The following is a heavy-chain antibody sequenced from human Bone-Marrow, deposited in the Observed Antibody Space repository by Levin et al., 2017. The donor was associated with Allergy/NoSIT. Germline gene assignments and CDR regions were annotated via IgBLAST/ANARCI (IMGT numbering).Heavy chain of an antibody. CDR3: AKDIEGSDWSLFDS. J-gene: IGHJ4*02. Sequence: GGSLRLSCAASGFTFGAYAMHWVRRSPGKGLEWVSGITWNSRSIVYADSVKGRFTISRDNAKNSLYLQMNSLRPEDTAVYYCAKDIEGSDWSLFDSWGQGILVTVSS. CDR2: ITWNSRSI. D-gene: IGHD3-9*01. V-gene: IGHV3-9*01. CDR1: GFTFGAYA.